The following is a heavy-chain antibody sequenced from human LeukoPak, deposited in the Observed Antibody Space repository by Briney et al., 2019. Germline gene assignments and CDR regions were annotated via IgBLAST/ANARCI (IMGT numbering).Heavy chain of an antibody. V-gene: IGHV4-59*01. CDR1: GGSIRSYY. Sequence: SETLSLTCTVSGGSIRSYYWSWLRQPPGKGLEWIGYIYYSGSTNYNPSLRSRVTISVDTSKNQFSLKLSSVTAADTAVYYCARGQGYSYGYEWFDPWGQGTLVTVSS. CDR2: IYYSGST. J-gene: IGHJ5*02. D-gene: IGHD5-18*01. CDR3: ARGQGYSYGYEWFDP.